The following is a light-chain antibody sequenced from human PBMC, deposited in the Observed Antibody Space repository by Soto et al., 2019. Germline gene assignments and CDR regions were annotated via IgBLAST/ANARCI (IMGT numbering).Light chain of an antibody. J-gene: IGLJ2*01. V-gene: IGLV2-14*03. Sequence: QSALTQPASVSGSPGQSITISCTGTSSDVGGYNYVSWYQQHPGKAPKLMIYDVSNRPSAVSHRFSGSKSGNTASLTISGLQAEDEADYYCSSYRSSSTYVIFGGGTKLTVL. CDR1: SSDVGGYNY. CDR3: SSYRSSSTYVI. CDR2: DVS.